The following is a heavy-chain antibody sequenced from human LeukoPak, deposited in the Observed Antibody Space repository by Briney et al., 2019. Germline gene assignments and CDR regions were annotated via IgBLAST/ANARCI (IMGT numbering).Heavy chain of an antibody. CDR2: LSGSGGAA. CDR1: GFIFKTYG. J-gene: IGHJ4*02. CDR3: AKGRNNYGYNYFDY. Sequence: GGSLRLSCAASGFIFKTYGMTWVRQAPGKGLEGVSSLSGSGGAAYYADPVKGRFTISRDNSNNTLYLQMTSLGAEDTAVYYCAKGRNNYGYNYFDYWGQGTLVTVSS. V-gene: IGHV3-23*01. D-gene: IGHD5-18*01.